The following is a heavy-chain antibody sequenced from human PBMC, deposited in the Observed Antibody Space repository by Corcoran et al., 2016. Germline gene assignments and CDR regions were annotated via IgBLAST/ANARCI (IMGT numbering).Heavy chain of an antibody. CDR1: GGSISSYY. CDR2: IYNSGST. D-gene: IGHD6-13*01. J-gene: IGHJ5*02. CDR3: ARDRYSSSWYVRSGFDP. Sequence: QVQLQESGPGLVKPSETLSLTCTVSGGSISSYYWSWIRQPAGKGLEWIGRIYNSGSTNSNPSLKSRVTMSVDTSKNQFSLKLSSVTAADTAVYYCARDRYSSSWYVRSGFDPWGQGTLVTVSS. V-gene: IGHV4-4*07.